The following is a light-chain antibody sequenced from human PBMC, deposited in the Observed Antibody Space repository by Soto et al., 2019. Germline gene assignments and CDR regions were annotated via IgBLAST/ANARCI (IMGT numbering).Light chain of an antibody. CDR1: QDISNY. J-gene: IGKJ2*01. V-gene: IGKV1-33*01. Sequence: DIQMTQSPSSLSASVGDRVTITCQASQDISNYLSWYQQKPGKAPKLLIYDASNLETGVPSRFSGGVSGTDFTFTISSLQPEDIATYYCQQYDNLPPYTFGQGTKLEIK. CDR2: DAS. CDR3: QQYDNLPPYT.